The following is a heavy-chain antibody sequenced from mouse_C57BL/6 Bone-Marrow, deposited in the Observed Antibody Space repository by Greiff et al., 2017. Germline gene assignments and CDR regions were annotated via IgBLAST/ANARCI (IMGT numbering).Heavy chain of an antibody. CDR2: ISYDGNN. J-gene: IGHJ3*01. V-gene: IGHV3-6*01. CDR3: AKSRAY. Sequence: EVQLVESGPGLVKPSQSLSLSCSVSGYSITSGYYWNWIRQFPGNKLEWMGYISYDGNNNYNPSLKNRISITRDTSQNQFFLKLNSVTTEDTASYYCAKSRAYWGQGTLVTVSA. CDR1: GYSITSGYY.